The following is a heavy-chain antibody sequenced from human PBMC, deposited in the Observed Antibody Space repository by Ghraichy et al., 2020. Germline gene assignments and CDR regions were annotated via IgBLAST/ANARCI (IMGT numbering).Heavy chain of an antibody. Sequence: GESPNISCAASGFTFSSYAMSWVRQAPGKGLEWVSAISGSGGSTYYADSVKGRFTISRDNSKNTLYLQMNSLRAEDTAVYYCAGSVVVPAAIPSYYFDYWGQGTLVTVSS. CDR2: ISGSGGST. V-gene: IGHV3-23*01. D-gene: IGHD2-2*02. CDR3: AGSVVVPAAIPSYYFDY. CDR1: GFTFSSYA. J-gene: IGHJ4*02.